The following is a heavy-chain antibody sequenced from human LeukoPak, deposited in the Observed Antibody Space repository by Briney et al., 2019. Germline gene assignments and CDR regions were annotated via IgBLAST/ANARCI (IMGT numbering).Heavy chain of an antibody. D-gene: IGHD3-22*01. CDR2: INPSGGST. CDR3: ARRGYYYDSSGYPTPNDAFDI. Sequence: GASVKVSCKASGYTFTSYYMHWVRQAPGQGLEWMGIINPSGGSTSYAQKLQGRVTMTRDTSTSTVYMELSSLRSEDTAVYYCARRGYYYDSSGYPTPNDAFDIWGQGTMVTVSS. CDR1: GYTFTSYY. J-gene: IGHJ3*02. V-gene: IGHV1-46*01.